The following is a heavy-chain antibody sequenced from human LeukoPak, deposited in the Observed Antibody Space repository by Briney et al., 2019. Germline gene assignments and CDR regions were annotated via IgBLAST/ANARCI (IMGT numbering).Heavy chain of an antibody. J-gene: IGHJ6*03. D-gene: IGHD3-10*01. CDR1: GFTFSNYL. CDR2: ISGGSTTI. CDR3: ARVRGGSYMDV. Sequence: PGGSLRLSCAASGFTFSNYLVNWVPQAPGMGLEWVSYISGGSTTIYYADSVRGRFTISRDNAKNSLFLQMSSLRAEDTAVYYCARVRGGSYMDVWGKGTTVTVSS. V-gene: IGHV3-48*04.